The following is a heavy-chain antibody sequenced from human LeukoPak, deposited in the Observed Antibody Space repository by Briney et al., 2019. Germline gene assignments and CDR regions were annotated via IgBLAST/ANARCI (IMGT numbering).Heavy chain of an antibody. CDR2: LSSSSIYM. CDR3: ARADRDYFGAGTYWGYFDY. J-gene: IGHJ4*02. CDR1: GFTFGSYS. Sequence: GGSLRLPCAASGFTFGSYSMNWVRQTPGKGLEWVSSLSSSSIYMYYADSLEGRFTISRDNAKNSLFLQMNSLRAEDTAVYYCARADRDYFGAGTYWGYFDYWGQGTLVTVSS. V-gene: IGHV3-21*01. D-gene: IGHD3-10*01.